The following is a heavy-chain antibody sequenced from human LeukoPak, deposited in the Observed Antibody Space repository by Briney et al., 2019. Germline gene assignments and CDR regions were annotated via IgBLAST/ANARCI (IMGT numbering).Heavy chain of an antibody. Sequence: RPGGSLRLSCVASGFRFDDYGMSWVRQAPGKGLEWVSGINWNGGSTGYADSVKGRFTISRDNAKNSLYLRMNSLRAEDTALYHCARGGSTGWYSFDYWGQGTLVTVSS. D-gene: IGHD6-19*01. V-gene: IGHV3-20*01. CDR3: ARGGSTGWYSFDY. CDR1: GFRFDDYG. CDR2: INWNGGST. J-gene: IGHJ4*02.